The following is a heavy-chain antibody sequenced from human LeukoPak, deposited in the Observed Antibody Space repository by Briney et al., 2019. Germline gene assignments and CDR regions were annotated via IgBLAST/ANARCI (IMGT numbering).Heavy chain of an antibody. D-gene: IGHD2-8*01. Sequence: ASVKVSCKASGYTFTSYGISWVRQAPGQGLEWMGWISAYNGNTNYAQKLQGRVTMTTDTSTSTAYMELRSLRSDDTAVYYCARADLPLPSMDYWGREPWSPSPQ. CDR3: ARADLPLPSMDY. J-gene: IGHJ4*02. V-gene: IGHV1-18*01. CDR1: GYTFTSYG. CDR2: ISAYNGNT.